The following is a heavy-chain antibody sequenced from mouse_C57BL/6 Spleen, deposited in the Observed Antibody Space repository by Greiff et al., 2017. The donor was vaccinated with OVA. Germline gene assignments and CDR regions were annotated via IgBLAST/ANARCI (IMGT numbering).Heavy chain of an antibody. Sequence: EVMLVESGGGLVKPGGSLKLSCAASGFTFSDYGMHWVRQAPEKGLEWVAYISSGSSTIYYADTVKGRFTISRDNAKNTLFLQMTSLRSEDMAMYYCARREIYYDYDGGFDYWGQGTTLTVSS. CDR1: GFTFSDYG. J-gene: IGHJ2*01. CDR2: ISSGSSTI. V-gene: IGHV5-17*01. D-gene: IGHD2-4*01. CDR3: ARREIYYDYDGGFDY.